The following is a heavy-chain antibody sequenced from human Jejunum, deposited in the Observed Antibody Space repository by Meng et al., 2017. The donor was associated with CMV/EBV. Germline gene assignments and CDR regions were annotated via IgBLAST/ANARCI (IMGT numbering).Heavy chain of an antibody. CDR1: TNTRFH. CDR2: IYYTGSA. V-gene: IGHV4-39*07. J-gene: IGHJ4*02. CDR3: ARGNEAFWSGYQGTFDY. D-gene: IGHD3-3*01. Sequence: TNTRFHWGWIRKTAGKGLEWIGSIYYTGSAYYTPSLKSRVTISRDTSKNQFSLKLNSVNAADTAVYYCARGNEAFWSGYQGTFDYWGQGTLVTVSS.